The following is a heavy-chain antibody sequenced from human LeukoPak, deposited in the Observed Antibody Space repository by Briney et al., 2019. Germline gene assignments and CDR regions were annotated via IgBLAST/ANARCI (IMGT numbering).Heavy chain of an antibody. CDR3: AREGYNGSGSYGY. Sequence: PGGSLRLSCAASGFTFNTYRMHWVRQAPGKGLVWVSLIGNDGSNTKYADSVKGRFTISRDNAKNTLYLQMNSLRTEDTAVYYCAREGYNGSGSYGYWDQGPLVTVSS. D-gene: IGHD3-10*01. V-gene: IGHV3-74*03. J-gene: IGHJ4*02. CDR1: GFTFNTYR. CDR2: IGNDGSNT.